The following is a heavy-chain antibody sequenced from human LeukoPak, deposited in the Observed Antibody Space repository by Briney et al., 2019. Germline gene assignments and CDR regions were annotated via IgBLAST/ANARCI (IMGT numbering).Heavy chain of an antibody. J-gene: IGHJ4*02. CDR3: ARDRGGIDPEYQRVPEPDY. CDR2: IWYDGGTT. Sequence: PGGSLRLSCAASGFTFSSYGMHWVRQAPGKGLEWVAVIWYDGGTTYYADSVKGRFTISRDNSKKAVYLQMDFLKTDGTGVDYWARDRGGIDPEYQRVPEPDYWGQGTLVTVSS. V-gene: IGHV3-33*01. D-gene: IGHD2-2*01. CDR1: GFTFSSYG.